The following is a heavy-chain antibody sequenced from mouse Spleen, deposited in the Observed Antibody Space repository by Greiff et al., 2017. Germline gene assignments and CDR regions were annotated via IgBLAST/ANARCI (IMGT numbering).Heavy chain of an antibody. Sequence: VQLQQSGPELVKPGASVKISCKASGYSFTDYNMNWVKQSNGKSLEWIGVINPNYGTTSYNQKFKGKATLTVDQSSSTAYMQLNSLTSEDSAVCYCARHACGGSHQPYYYAMDYWGQGTSVTVSS. CDR3: ARHACGGSHQPYYYAMDY. CDR2: INPNYGTT. D-gene: IGHD1-1*02. CDR1: GYSFTDYN. V-gene: IGHV1-39*01. J-gene: IGHJ4*01.